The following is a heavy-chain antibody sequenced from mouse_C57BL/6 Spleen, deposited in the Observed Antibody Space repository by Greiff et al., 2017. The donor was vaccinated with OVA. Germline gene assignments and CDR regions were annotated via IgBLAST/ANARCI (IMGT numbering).Heavy chain of an antibody. CDR3: ARRGDYYAMDY. J-gene: IGHJ4*01. V-gene: IGHV1-80*01. Sequence: QVQLQQSGAELVKPGASVKISCKASGYAFSSYWMNWVKQRPGKGLEWIGQIYPGDGDTNYNGKFKGKATLTADTSSSTAYMQLSSLTSEDSAVYFCARRGDYYAMDYWGQGTSVTVSS. CDR1: GYAFSSYW. CDR2: IYPGDGDT.